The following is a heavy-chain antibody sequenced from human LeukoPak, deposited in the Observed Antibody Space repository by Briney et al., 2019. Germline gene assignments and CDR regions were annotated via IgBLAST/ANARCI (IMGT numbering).Heavy chain of an antibody. J-gene: IGHJ4*02. V-gene: IGHV5-51*01. CDR1: GYNFTTYW. CDR3: ARRPAGAAGLFFDY. CDR2: IYPDDSDT. D-gene: IGHD6-19*01. Sequence: GEYLKISCKASGYNFTTYWIAWVRQMPGKGLECMGIIYPDDSDTRYSPSFQGQVSISADKSINTAYLQWSSLKAPDTAMYYCARRPAGAAGLFFDYWGQGALVTVSS.